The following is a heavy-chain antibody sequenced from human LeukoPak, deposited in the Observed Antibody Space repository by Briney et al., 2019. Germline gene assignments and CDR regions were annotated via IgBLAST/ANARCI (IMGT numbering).Heavy chain of an antibody. CDR1: GFTFSSYW. Sequence: GGSLRLSCAASGFTFSSYWMSWVRQAPGKGLEWVANIKHDGSDKYYVDSVKGRFTISRDNAKNSLYLQMNSLRAEDTAMYYCARDLWFGEFPYYFDQWGQGSLVTVSS. CDR3: ARDLWFGEFPYYFDQ. D-gene: IGHD3-10*01. V-gene: IGHV3-7*01. CDR2: IKHDGSDK. J-gene: IGHJ4*02.